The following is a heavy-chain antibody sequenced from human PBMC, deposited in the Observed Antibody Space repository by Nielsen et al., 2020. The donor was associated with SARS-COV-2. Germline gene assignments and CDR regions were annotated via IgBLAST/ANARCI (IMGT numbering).Heavy chain of an antibody. CDR3: ATPRPGL. CDR2: ITGSGGDT. CDR1: GFSFSSYA. J-gene: IGHJ4*02. Sequence: GGSLRLSCAASGFSFSSYAITWVRQAPGKGLEWVSAITGSGGDTYYADSVKGRFTISRDNSRNTLYLQMNFLRAEDTAVYYCATPRPGLWGQGTLVTVSS. D-gene: IGHD6-6*01. V-gene: IGHV3-23*01.